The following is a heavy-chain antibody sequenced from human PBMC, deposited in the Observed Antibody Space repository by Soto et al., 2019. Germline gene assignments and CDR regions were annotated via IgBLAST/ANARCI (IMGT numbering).Heavy chain of an antibody. CDR1: GFSFNSYA. Sequence: QVQLVESGGRVVHPGTSLRLSCEVSGFSFNSYAMHWVRQAPGKGLEWVAAITFDGSSQFYAGSVRGRFTISRDNSRNTLFLDMTSLRPEDTAMYFCAKHRPGYCSDGLCYEHFHYGMDVWGQGTTVTV. D-gene: IGHD2-15*01. CDR2: ITFDGSSQ. CDR3: AKHRPGYCSDGLCYEHFHYGMDV. V-gene: IGHV3-30*04. J-gene: IGHJ6*02.